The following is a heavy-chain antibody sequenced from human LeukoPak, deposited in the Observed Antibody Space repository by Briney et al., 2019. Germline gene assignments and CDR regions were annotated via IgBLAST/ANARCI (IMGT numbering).Heavy chain of an antibody. CDR2: ISSSGGTI. CDR1: GFTFSSYE. J-gene: IGHJ4*02. D-gene: IGHD1-26*01. V-gene: IGHV3-48*03. Sequence: GGSLRLSCAASGFTFSSYEMNWVRQAPGKGLEWVSYISSSGGTICYADSVKGRFTISRDNAKNSLYLQMNSLRAEDTAVYYCARGDSGSYYFDYWGQGTLVTVSS. CDR3: ARGDSGSYYFDY.